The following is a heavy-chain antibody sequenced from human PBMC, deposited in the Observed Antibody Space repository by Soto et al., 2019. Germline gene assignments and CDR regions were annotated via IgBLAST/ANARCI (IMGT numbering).Heavy chain of an antibody. CDR1: GGSISSGGYY. CDR3: ARGPRYYYYMDV. J-gene: IGHJ6*03. V-gene: IGHV4-31*03. Sequence: PSETLSLTCTVSGGSISSGGYYWSWIRQHPGKGLEWIGYIYYSGSTYYNPSLKSRVTISVDTSKNQFSLKLSSVTAADTAVYYCARGPRYYYYMDVWGKGTTVTVSS. CDR2: IYYSGST.